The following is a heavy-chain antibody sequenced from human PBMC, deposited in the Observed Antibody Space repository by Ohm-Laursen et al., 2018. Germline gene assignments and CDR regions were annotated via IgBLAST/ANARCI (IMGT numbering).Heavy chain of an antibody. CDR1: GFTFSSYS. CDR3: ASYYGGYDP. CDR2: IDRGGNG. Sequence: SLRLSCTASGFTFSSYSMIWVRQAPGKGLEWVSEIDRGGNGYYAESVKGRFTISRDNSKNTLYLQMNNLRAEDSAVYYCASYYGGYDPWGQGTLVTVSS. V-gene: IGHV3-53*01. J-gene: IGHJ5*02. D-gene: IGHD4-23*01.